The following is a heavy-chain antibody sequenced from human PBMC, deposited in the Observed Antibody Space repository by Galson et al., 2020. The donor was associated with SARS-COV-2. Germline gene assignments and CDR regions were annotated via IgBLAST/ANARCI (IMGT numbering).Heavy chain of an antibody. J-gene: IGHJ4*02. D-gene: IGHD2-2*01. CDR1: GFSLNTFGVG. V-gene: IGHV2-5*02. Sequence: SGPTLVKPTQTLTLTCAFSGFSLNTFGVGVGWIRQPPGKALEWLALIYWDDDKRYTPSLKSRLTITKDTSKNQVVLTMANVDPADTATYYCAHRLRTELGYCFTTSCHAFDYWGQGTLVTVSA. CDR3: AHRLRTELGYCFTTSCHAFDY. CDR2: IYWDDDK.